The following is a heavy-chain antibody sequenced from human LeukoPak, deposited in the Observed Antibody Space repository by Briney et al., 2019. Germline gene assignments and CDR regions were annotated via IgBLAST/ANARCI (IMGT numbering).Heavy chain of an antibody. V-gene: IGHV4-59*08. Sequence: SETLSLTCTVSGGSISSYYWSWIRQPPGKGLEWIGYIYYSGSTNYNPSLKSRVTISVGTSKNQFSLKLSSVTAADTAVCYCARQMRVVAATRPLYYYGMDVWGQGTTVTVSS. CDR2: IYYSGST. CDR1: GGSISSYY. CDR3: ARQMRVVAATRPLYYYGMDV. D-gene: IGHD2-15*01. J-gene: IGHJ6*02.